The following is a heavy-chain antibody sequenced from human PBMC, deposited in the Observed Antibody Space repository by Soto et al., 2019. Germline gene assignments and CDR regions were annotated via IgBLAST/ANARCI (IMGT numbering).Heavy chain of an antibody. J-gene: IGHJ4*02. CDR2: INVGNGDT. V-gene: IGHV1-3*01. Sequence: QVQLVQSGAEVKEPGASVKVSCRVSGYTFSNTGFHWVRQAPGQGLEWMGWINVGNGDTRYSERFQGRITITRDTSANTLYVELSSLRSEDTAVYYCARDDAVGGDKYWGQGTLVTASS. D-gene: IGHD3-10*01. CDR3: ARDDAVGGDKY. CDR1: GYTFSNTG.